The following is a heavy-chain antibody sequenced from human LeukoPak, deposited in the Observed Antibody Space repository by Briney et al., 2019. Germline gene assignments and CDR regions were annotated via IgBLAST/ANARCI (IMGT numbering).Heavy chain of an antibody. Sequence: GESLKISCKGSGYSFSSYWIGWVRQMPGKGLEWMGIIYPADSDSRYSPSFQGQVTMSADKSITTAYLQWSSLKASDTAMHYCARRKDYGGFDYWGQGSLVTVSS. CDR1: GYSFSSYW. V-gene: IGHV5-51*01. J-gene: IGHJ4*02. CDR3: ARRKDYGGFDY. D-gene: IGHD4-23*01. CDR2: IYPADSDS.